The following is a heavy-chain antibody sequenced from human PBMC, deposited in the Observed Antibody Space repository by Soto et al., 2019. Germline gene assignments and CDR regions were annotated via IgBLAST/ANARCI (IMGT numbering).Heavy chain of an antibody. J-gene: IGHJ4*02. CDR2: ISAYSGDT. V-gene: IGHV1-18*01. CDR3: ARGITSMILAPAY. CDR1: GYSFTNYP. Sequence: DSAKVSCKASGYSFTNYPIAWVRRAPGQGLEWMGWISAYSGDTNYAQKFPGRVTMTRDTTTTTAYLELRSLRSNDTAVYYSARGITSMILAPAYWGQGTMVTVSS. D-gene: IGHD3-22*01.